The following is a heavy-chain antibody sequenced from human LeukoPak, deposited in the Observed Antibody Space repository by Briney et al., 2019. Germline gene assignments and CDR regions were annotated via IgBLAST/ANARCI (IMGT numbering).Heavy chain of an antibody. CDR2: IIGSGGST. CDR3: AKGPRFLEWLLHY. V-gene: IGHV3-23*01. Sequence: GGSLRLSCAASGFIFSSYAMSWVRQAPGKGLEWVSAIIGSGGSTYYADSVKGRFTISRDNSKNTLYLQMNSLRAEDTAVYYCAKGPRFLEWLLHYWGQGTLVTVSS. CDR1: GFIFSSYA. D-gene: IGHD3-3*01. J-gene: IGHJ4*02.